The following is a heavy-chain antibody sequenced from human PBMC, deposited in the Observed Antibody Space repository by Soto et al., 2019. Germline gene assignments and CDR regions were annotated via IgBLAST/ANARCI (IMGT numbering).Heavy chain of an antibody. Sequence: SVKVSCKASGFTFTSSAVQWVRQARGQRLEWIGWIVVGSGNTNYAQKFQERVTITRDMSTSTAYKELSSLRSGDTAVYYCAAWTVRETDYYYYYGMDVWGQGTTVTVSS. V-gene: IGHV1-58*01. CDR1: GFTFTSSA. J-gene: IGHJ6*02. D-gene: IGHD3-10*01. CDR3: AAWTVRETDYYYYYGMDV. CDR2: IVVGSGNT.